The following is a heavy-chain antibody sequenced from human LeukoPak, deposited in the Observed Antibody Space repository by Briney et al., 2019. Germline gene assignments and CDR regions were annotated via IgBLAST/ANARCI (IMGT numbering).Heavy chain of an antibody. J-gene: IGHJ4*02. CDR3: AKDRQTTIFGVVQDFRYFDY. CDR2: ISYDGSNK. V-gene: IGHV3-30-3*01. D-gene: IGHD3-3*01. CDR1: GFTFSSYA. Sequence: GGSLRLSCAASGFTFSSYAMHWVRQAPGKGLEWVAVISYDGSNKYYADSVRGRFTISRDNSKNTLYLQMNSLRAEDTAVYYCAKDRQTTIFGVVQDFRYFDYWGQGTLVTVSS.